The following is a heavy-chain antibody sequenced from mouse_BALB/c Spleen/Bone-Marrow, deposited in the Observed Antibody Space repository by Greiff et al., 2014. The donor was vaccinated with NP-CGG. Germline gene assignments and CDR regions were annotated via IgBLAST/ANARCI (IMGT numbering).Heavy chain of an antibody. J-gene: IGHJ3*01. V-gene: IGHV5-6*01. CDR1: GFSFSGYG. D-gene: IGHD1-1*01. CDR3: ARPFTTVVATVFAY. CDR2: IGVGGTYT. Sequence: EVNLVESGGDLVKPGGSLKLSCAASGFSFSGYGMSWVRQTPDKRLEGVATIGVGGTYTYYPDSVKGRFTISRDNAKNTLYLRMSSLKSEDTAMYYCARPFTTVVATVFAYWGQGTLVTVSA.